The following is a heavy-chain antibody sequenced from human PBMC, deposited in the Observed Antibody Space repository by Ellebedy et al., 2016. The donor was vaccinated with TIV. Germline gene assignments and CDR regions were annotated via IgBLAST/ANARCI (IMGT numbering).Heavy chain of an antibody. CDR2: IYYSGTT. D-gene: IGHD3-3*01. J-gene: IGHJ4*02. CDR1: GGSINSGDYY. Sequence: SETLSLXCSVSGGSINSGDYYWSWIRQPPGKGLEWLGYIYYSGTTYYNTSLKSRITMSVDTSKNQFSLRLSSVTAADTAVYFCARETDFWSDSSYFDYWGQGILVTISS. V-gene: IGHV4-30-4*01. CDR3: ARETDFWSDSSYFDY.